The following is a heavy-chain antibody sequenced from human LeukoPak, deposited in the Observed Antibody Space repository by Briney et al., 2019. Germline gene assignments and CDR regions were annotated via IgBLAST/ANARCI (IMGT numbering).Heavy chain of an antibody. CDR1: GGSISSYY. D-gene: IGHD6-13*01. V-gene: IGHV4-59*01. CDR3: ARQIAAAGTISYYYYMDV. CDR2: IYYSGST. Sequence: SETQSLTCTVSGGSISSYYWSWIRQPPGKGLEWIGYIYYSGSTNYNPSLKSRVTISVDTSKNQFSLKLSSVTAADTAVYYCARQIAAAGTISYYYYMDVWGKGTTVTVSS. J-gene: IGHJ6*03.